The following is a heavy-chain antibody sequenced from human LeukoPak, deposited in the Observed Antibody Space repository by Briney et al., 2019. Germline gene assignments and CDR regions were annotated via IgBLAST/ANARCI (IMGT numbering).Heavy chain of an antibody. CDR1: GYTLTELS. Sequence: GASVKVSCKVSGYTLTELSMHWVRRAPGKGLEWMGGFDPEDGETIYAQKFQGRVTMTEDTSTDTAYMELSSLRSEDTAVYYCAIGGPLIVGAFDYWAREPWSPSPQ. D-gene: IGHD1-26*01. J-gene: IGHJ4*02. CDR3: AIGGPLIVGAFDY. V-gene: IGHV1-24*01. CDR2: FDPEDGET.